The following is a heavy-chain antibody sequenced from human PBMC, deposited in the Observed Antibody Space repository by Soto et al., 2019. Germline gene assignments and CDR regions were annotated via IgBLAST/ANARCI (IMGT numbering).Heavy chain of an antibody. CDR1: GYNFTNYW. D-gene: IGHD6-13*01. CDR3: ASSGGIPAAGDDAYDV. CDR2: IYPGDSDT. Sequence: GESLKISCKGSGYNFTNYWIGWVRQMPGKGLEWMGIIYPGDSDTRYSPSFQGQVTISADKSISTAYLQWSSLKASDTAMYYCASSGGIPAAGDDAYDVWGPGTMVTVSS. V-gene: IGHV5-51*01. J-gene: IGHJ3*01.